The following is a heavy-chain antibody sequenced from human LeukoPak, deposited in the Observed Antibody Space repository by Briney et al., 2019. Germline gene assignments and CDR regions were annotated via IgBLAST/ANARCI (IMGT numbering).Heavy chain of an antibody. D-gene: IGHD3-10*01. CDR3: AKAGHYGSGSYYSDY. V-gene: IGHV3-23*01. J-gene: IGHJ4*02. CDR1: GFTFSSYA. Sequence: GGSLRLSCAASGFTFSSYAMSWVRQAPGRGLEWLSTISGSGTTTYYVDSVRGRFTVSRDNSKNTLYLQMSSLRAGDTAVYYCAKAGHYGSGSYYSDYWGRGTLVTVSP. CDR2: ISGSGTTT.